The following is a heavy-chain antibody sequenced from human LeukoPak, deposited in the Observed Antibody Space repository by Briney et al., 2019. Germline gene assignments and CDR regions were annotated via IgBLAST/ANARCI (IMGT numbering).Heavy chain of an antibody. CDR3: ARVARGDYYYYYMDV. CDR1: GFTFSSYW. Sequence: GSLRLSCGASGFTFSSYWMHWVRQAPGKGLVWVSRINNDGSSTSYADSVQGRFTISRDNAKNTLYLQMNSLRAEDTALYYCARVARGDYYYYYMDVWGKGTTVTVSS. CDR2: INNDGSST. V-gene: IGHV3-74*01. D-gene: IGHD3-10*01. J-gene: IGHJ6*03.